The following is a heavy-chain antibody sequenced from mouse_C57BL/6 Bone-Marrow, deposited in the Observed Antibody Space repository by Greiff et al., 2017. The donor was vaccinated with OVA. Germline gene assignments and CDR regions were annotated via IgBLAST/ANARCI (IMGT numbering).Heavy chain of an antibody. V-gene: IGHV3-6*01. J-gene: IGHJ4*01. CDR2: ISYDGSN. CDR3: ARPTIVTTGAMDY. D-gene: IGHD2-5*01. CDR1: GYSITSGYY. Sequence: EVHLVESGPGLVKPSQSLSLTCSVTGYSITSGYYWNWIRQFPGNKLEWMGYISYDGSNNYNPSLKNRISITRDTSKNQFFLKLNSVTTEDTATYYCARPTIVTTGAMDYWGQGTSVTVSS.